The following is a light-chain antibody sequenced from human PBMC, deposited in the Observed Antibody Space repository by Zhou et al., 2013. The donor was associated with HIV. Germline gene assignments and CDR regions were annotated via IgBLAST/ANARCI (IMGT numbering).Light chain of an antibody. J-gene: IGKJ5*01. Sequence: DNQMTQSPSTLSASVGDSVTITCRASQSVSSFVAWYHQKPGRAPNLLIYKASILESGVPSRFSGSGSGTEFTLTINSLQPDDFGTFYCQQFHIYPVTFGPGTRLEI. CDR3: QQFHIYPVT. V-gene: IGKV1-5*03. CDR2: KAS. CDR1: QSVSSF.